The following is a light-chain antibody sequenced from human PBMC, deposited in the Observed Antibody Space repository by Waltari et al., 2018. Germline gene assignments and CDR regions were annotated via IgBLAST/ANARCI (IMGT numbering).Light chain of an antibody. CDR1: QSVNRW. CDR3: QQYVNYWT. Sequence: DIQMTQSPSTLSASVGDRFTITCRASQSVNRWLAWYQQKPGKAPELLIYEASSLESGVPSRFSGSGSGKEFTLTISSLQPDDFGTYYCQQYVNYWTFGQGTKVEIK. J-gene: IGKJ1*01. CDR2: EAS. V-gene: IGKV1-5*03.